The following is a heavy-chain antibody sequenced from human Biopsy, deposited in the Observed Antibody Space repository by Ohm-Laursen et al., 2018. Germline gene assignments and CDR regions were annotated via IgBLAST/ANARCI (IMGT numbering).Heavy chain of an antibody. Sequence: GSLRLSCSASGFTFTDYDISWVRHVPGQGLEWLALISPSSTTIYYADSVRGRFFISRDDAKNSVSLEMSSLRADDTALYFCARNARLEMTDHSGVTTYSRYFAMDAWGRGTTVTVSS. V-gene: IGHV3-11*01. J-gene: IGHJ6*02. D-gene: IGHD2-15*01. CDR1: GFTFTDYD. CDR2: ISPSSTTI. CDR3: ARNARLEMTDHSGVTTYSRYFAMDA.